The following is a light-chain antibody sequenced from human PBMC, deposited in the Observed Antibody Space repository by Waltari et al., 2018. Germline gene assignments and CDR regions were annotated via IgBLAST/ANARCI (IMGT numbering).Light chain of an antibody. CDR3: QQSYTTPRYT. Sequence: DIRMTQSPSSLSASVGDRVTITCRASQTISRYLNWYHQRPGKAPKLLIYAGSTLQGGVPSRFSGSGSGSDFTLTITSLQPEDFGTYYCQQSYTTPRYTFGQGTKLQIK. CDR2: AGS. J-gene: IGKJ2*01. V-gene: IGKV1-39*01. CDR1: QTISRY.